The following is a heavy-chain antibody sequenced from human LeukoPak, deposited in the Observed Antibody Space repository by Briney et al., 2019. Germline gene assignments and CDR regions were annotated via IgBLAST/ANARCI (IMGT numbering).Heavy chain of an antibody. CDR3: ARDHDAFQWPAGGFFDY. D-gene: IGHD6-19*01. Sequence: PGGSLRLSCAASGFTFSSYWMTWVRQAPGKGLEWVANIKQDGSEEYYVDSVKGRFTITRDNAKNSLHLQMNSLRAEGTAVYFCARDHDAFQWPAGGFFDYWGQGTLVTVPS. CDR2: IKQDGSEE. CDR1: GFTFSSYW. V-gene: IGHV3-7*01. J-gene: IGHJ4*02.